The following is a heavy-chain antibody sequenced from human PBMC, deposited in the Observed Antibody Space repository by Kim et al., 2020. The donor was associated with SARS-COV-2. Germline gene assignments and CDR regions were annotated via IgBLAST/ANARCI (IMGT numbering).Heavy chain of an antibody. CDR3: ARGHYDSSAPQGPNDAFDI. Sequence: SETLSLTCTVSGGSVSSGSYYWSWIRQPPGKGLEWIGYIYYSGSTNYNPSLKSRVTISVDTSKNQFSLKLSSVTAADTAVYYCARGHYDSSAPQGPNDAFDIWGQGTMVTVSS. J-gene: IGHJ3*02. D-gene: IGHD3-22*01. CDR1: GGSVSSGSYY. V-gene: IGHV4-61*01. CDR2: IYYSGST.